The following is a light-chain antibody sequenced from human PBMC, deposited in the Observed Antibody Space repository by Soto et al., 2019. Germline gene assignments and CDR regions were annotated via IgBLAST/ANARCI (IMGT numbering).Light chain of an antibody. Sequence: EIVLTQSPATLSLSPGERATLSCRASQSVSSYLAWYQQKPGQAPRLLIYDASNRATGIPARFSGSGSGTDFTLTISSLQSEDSAVYYCQQYNSWPPKFTFGQGTKLEIK. CDR1: QSVSSY. V-gene: IGKV3-11*01. J-gene: IGKJ2*01. CDR2: DAS. CDR3: QQYNSWPPKFT.